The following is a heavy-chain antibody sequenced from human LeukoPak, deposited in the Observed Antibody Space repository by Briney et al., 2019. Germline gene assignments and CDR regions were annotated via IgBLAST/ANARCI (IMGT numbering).Heavy chain of an antibody. CDR3: ARRDRHYRSSGYYPFDY. J-gene: IGHJ4*02. D-gene: IGHD3-22*01. CDR1: GFTVSSNY. Sequence: GGSLRLSRAASGFTVSSNYMSWVRQAPGKGLELVSGIYIGGSTYYADSVKGRFTISRDNSKNTLYLQMNSLRAEDTAVYYCARRDRHYRSSGYYPFDYWGPGTLGTVSS. V-gene: IGHV3-66*01. CDR2: IYIGGST.